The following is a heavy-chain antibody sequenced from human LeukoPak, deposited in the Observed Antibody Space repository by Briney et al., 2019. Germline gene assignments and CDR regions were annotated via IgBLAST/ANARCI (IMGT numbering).Heavy chain of an antibody. J-gene: IGHJ4*02. V-gene: IGHV1-18*01. CDR2: ISAYNGNT. D-gene: IGHD1-26*01. CDR1: GYTFTSYG. CDR3: ARDHYVVGATDGFDY. Sequence: ASVKVSCKASGYTFTSYGISWVRQAPGQGLEWMGWISAYNGNTNYAQKLQGRVTMTTDTSTSTAYMELRSLRSDDTAVYYCARDHYVVGATDGFDYWGQGTLVTVSS.